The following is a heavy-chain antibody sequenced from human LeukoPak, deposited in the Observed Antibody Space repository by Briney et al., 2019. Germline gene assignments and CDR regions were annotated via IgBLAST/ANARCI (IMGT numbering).Heavy chain of an antibody. CDR1: GFTFSSYA. D-gene: IGHD1-7*01. CDR2: ISGSGGTT. Sequence: GGSLRLSCAASGFTFSSYAMSWVRQAPGKGLEWVSGISGSGGTTYYADSVKGRFTISRDNSKNTLYLQMNSLRAEDTAVYYCARDNWNYEGVWFDPWGQGTLVTVSS. J-gene: IGHJ5*02. V-gene: IGHV3-23*01. CDR3: ARDNWNYEGVWFDP.